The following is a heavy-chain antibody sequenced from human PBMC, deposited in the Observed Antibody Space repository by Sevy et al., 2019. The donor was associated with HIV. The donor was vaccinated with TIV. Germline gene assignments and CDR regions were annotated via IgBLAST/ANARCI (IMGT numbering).Heavy chain of an antibody. D-gene: IGHD2-21*01. V-gene: IGHV4-59*01. CDR1: GGSISSYY. CDR3: ARVLAYCGGGGGCYYYYMDV. Sequence: SETLSLTCTVSGGSISSYYWSWIRQPPGKGLEWIGYIYYSGSTNYNPSLKSRVTISVDTSKNQFSLKLSSVTAADTAGYYCARVLAYCGGGGGCYYYYMDVWGKGTTVTVSS. J-gene: IGHJ6*03. CDR2: IYYSGST.